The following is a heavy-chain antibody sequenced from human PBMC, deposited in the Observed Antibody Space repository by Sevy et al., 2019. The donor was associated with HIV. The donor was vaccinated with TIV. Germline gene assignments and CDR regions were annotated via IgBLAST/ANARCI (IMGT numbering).Heavy chain of an antibody. D-gene: IGHD2-8*02. CDR2: IRNDGSHE. CDR1: GFTFSNHA. J-gene: IGHJ3*02. V-gene: IGHV3-30*02. Sequence: GGSLRLSCTASGFTFSNHAMHWVRQGPCKGPEWVAFIRNDGSHEYYADSVKGRFTISRDNSKNTLYLQMNSLRPEDTAVYYCARDRKVLLVVYAIPFDAFDIWGQGTMVTVSS. CDR3: ARDRKVLLVVYAIPFDAFDI.